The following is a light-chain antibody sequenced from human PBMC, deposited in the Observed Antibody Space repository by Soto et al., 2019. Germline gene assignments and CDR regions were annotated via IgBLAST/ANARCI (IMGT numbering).Light chain of an antibody. CDR1: LTVSTY. J-gene: IGKJ4*01. CDR3: QQRSNWPLT. CDR2: DAS. V-gene: IGKV3-11*01. Sequence: EIVLTQSPATLSLSPGERATLSCRASLTVSTYLAWYQQKPGQAPRLLIYDASNRATGIPARFSGSGSGTDFTLTISSLEPEDFAVYYCQQRSNWPLTFGGGTKEDIK.